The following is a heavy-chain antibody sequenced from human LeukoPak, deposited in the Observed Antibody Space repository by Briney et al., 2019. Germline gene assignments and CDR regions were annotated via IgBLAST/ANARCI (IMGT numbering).Heavy chain of an antibody. CDR2: INPNSGGT. J-gene: IGHJ5*02. CDR3: ARLGPGGARRKLGQTDH. Sequence: GASVKVSCKASGYTFAGYYMHWVRQAPGQGLEWMGWINPNSGGTNYAQKFQGRVTMTRDTSISTAYMELSRLRSDDTAVYYCARLGPGGARRKLGQTDHWGQGTLVTVSS. V-gene: IGHV1-2*02. D-gene: IGHD3-16*01. CDR1: GYTFAGYY.